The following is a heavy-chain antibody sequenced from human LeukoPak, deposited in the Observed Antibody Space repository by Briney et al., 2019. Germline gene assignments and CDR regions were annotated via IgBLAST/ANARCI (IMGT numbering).Heavy chain of an antibody. Sequence: ASVKVSCKASGYPFTKFYMHWVRQAPGHGLEWMGLMSPNGDSTLYSQKFQGRVTMTRATSTSTDYMELSSLRSEDTAVYYCARDNSDTVKGECSGACYWWFDPWGQVTLVTVSS. D-gene: IGHD6-19*01. CDR3: ARDNSDTVKGECSGACYWWFDP. V-gene: IGHV1-46*01. J-gene: IGHJ5*02. CDR2: MSPNGDST. CDR1: GYPFTKFY.